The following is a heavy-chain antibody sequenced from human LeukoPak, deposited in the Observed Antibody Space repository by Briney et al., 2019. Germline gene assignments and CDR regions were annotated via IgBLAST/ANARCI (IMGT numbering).Heavy chain of an antibody. J-gene: IGHJ5*02. D-gene: IGHD3-10*01. CDR3: ARAHGVIGRLDKNWFDP. Sequence: GASVKVSCKASGGTFSSYAISWVRQAPGQGLEWMGGIIPIFGTANYAQKFQGRVTITADESTSTAYMELSSLRSEDTAVYYCARAHGVIGRLDKNWFDPWGQGTLVTVSS. CDR1: GGTFSSYA. CDR2: IIPIFGTA. V-gene: IGHV1-69*13.